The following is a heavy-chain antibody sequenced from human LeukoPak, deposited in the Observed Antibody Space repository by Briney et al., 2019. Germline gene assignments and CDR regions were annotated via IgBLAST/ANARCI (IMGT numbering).Heavy chain of an antibody. CDR2: IKQDGSEI. CDR1: GFTFSSYW. Sequence: GGSLRLSCAASGFTFSSYWMNWVRQAPGKGLEWVANIKQDGSEIYYVDSVKGRFTISRDNAKNSLYLQMNSLRAEDTAVYYCAKVTGVAGTVDYWGQGTLVTVSS. V-gene: IGHV3-7*03. J-gene: IGHJ4*02. CDR3: AKVTGVAGTVDY. D-gene: IGHD6-19*01.